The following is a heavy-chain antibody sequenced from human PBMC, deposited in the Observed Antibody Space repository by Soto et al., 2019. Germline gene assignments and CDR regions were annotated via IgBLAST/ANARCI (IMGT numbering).Heavy chain of an antibody. CDR3: ARLYLAATITSLDY. V-gene: IGHV3-11*04. J-gene: IGHJ4*02. Sequence: QVQLVESGGGLVQPGGSLRLSCAASGFTFGDYEMSWIRQAAGKGPEWVSFLSRSGNTIYYADSVKGRFSISRDNAENSLYLQMNSLRAEDTAVYYCARLYLAATITSLDYWGQGTLVTVSS. CDR1: GFTFGDYE. CDR2: LSRSGNTI. D-gene: IGHD5-12*01.